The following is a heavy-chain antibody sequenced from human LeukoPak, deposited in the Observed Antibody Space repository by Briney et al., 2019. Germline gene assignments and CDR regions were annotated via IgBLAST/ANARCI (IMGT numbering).Heavy chain of an antibody. CDR3: ARVWRIYCSSTSCYPNTWFDP. Sequence: KPSETLSLTCTVSGYSISSGYYWGWIRQPPGKGLEWIGSIYHSGSTYYNPSLKSRVTISVDTSKNQFSLKLSAVTAADTAVYYCARVWRIYCSSTSCYPNTWFDPWGQGTLVTVSS. CDR1: GYSISSGYY. D-gene: IGHD2-2*01. CDR2: IYHSGST. V-gene: IGHV4-38-2*02. J-gene: IGHJ5*02.